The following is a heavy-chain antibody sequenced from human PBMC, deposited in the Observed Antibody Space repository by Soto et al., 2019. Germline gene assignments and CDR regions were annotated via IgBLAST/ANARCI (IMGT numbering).Heavy chain of an antibody. D-gene: IGHD2-21*02. J-gene: IGHJ4*02. CDR3: AKIAVQRGDTDF. V-gene: IGHV3-23*01. CDR1: VFTIGTHA. Sequence: GTLRLSCTASVFTIGTHAMNWVRQAPGKGLEWVSTISSSSSGTFYGDSVKGRFSISRDNWKNTLSLQMNSLRAEDSAVYYCAKIAVQRGDTDFWGQGTLVTVSS. CDR2: ISSSSSGT.